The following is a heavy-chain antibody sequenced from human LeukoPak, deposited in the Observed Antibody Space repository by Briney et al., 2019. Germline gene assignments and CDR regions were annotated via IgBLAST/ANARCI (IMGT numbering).Heavy chain of an antibody. J-gene: IGHJ4*02. CDR2: ISHNGKYI. CDR3: ARDRLCSSTNCPPPFDY. V-gene: IGHV3-21*01. D-gene: IGHD2-2*01. Sequence: PGGSLRLSCAASGFTLSSFHMYWVRQAPGKGLEWVSSISHNGKYIYYADSVQGRFTVSRDNAKNSLYLQMNSLRADDTAVYYCARDRLCSSTNCPPPFDYWGQGTLVTVSS. CDR1: GFTLSSFH.